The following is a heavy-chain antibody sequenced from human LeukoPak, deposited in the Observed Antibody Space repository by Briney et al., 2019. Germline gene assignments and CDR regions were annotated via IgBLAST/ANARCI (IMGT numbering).Heavy chain of an antibody. CDR2: IWYDGSNK. Sequence: PGRSLRLSCAASGFTFSSYGMHWVRQAPGKGLEWVAVIWYDGSNKYYADSVKGRFTISRDNSKNTLYLQMNSLRAEDTAVYFCAGGDVYNSAFWGQGTLVTVSS. CDR3: AGGDVYNSAF. CDR1: GFTFSSYG. V-gene: IGHV3-33*01. J-gene: IGHJ4*02. D-gene: IGHD5-24*01.